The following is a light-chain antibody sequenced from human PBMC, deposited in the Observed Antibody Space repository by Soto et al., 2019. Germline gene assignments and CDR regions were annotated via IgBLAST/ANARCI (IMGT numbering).Light chain of an antibody. V-gene: IGKV3-20*01. J-gene: IGKJ1*01. Sequence: EVVLTQSPGTVSLSPGERATLSCRASQSVTSNYLAWYQQKPGQAPRLLIYAASSRATDIPDRFSGSGSGTEFDLSISRLEPENFAVYCCHQYGSSITWTFGQGTNVEIK. CDR2: AAS. CDR1: QSVTSNY. CDR3: HQYGSSITWT.